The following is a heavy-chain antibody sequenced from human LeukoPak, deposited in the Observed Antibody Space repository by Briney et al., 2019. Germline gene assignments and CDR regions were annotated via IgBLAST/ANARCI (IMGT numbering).Heavy chain of an antibody. V-gene: IGHV1-24*01. D-gene: IGHD1-1*01. J-gene: IGHJ5*02. Sequence: ASVKVSCKVSGYTLTELSMHWVRQAPGKGLEWMGGFDPEDGETIYAQKFQGRVTMTEDTSTDTAYMELSSLRSEDTAVFYCATVEIDPGYWFDPWGQGTLVTVSS. CDR1: GYTLTELS. CDR3: ATVEIDPGYWFDP. CDR2: FDPEDGET.